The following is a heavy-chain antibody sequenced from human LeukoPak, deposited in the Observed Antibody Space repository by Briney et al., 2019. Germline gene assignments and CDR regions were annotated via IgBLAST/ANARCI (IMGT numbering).Heavy chain of an antibody. V-gene: IGHV4-59*01. J-gene: IGHJ4*02. CDR1: GGSISSYY. D-gene: IGHD6-13*01. Sequence: PSETLSLTCTVSGGSISSYYWSWIRQPPGKGLEWIGYIYYSGSTNYNPSLKSRVTISVDTSKNQFSLKLSSVTAADTAVYYCARYSSSWYGDQRVRARGPFDYWGQGTLVTVSS. CDR3: ARYSSSWYGDQRVRARGPFDY. CDR2: IYYSGST.